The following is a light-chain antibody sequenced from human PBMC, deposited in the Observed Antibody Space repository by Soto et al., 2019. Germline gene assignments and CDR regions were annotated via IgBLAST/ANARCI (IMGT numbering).Light chain of an antibody. CDR3: QQYNGYRTWT. CDR1: QDISRW. CDR2: DAS. Sequence: DIQMTQSPATLSASVGDRVSITCRASQDISRWLAWYQQKPGKAPKVLIWDASSLQRGVPSRFTGSVSGTEFTLTINGLQPDDFATYYCQQYNGYRTWTFGQGTKVEIK. V-gene: IGKV1-5*01. J-gene: IGKJ1*01.